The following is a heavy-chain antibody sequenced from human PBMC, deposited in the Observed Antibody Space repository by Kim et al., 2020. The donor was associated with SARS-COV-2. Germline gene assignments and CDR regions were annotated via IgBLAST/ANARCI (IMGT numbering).Heavy chain of an antibody. CDR3: ARQGSSGYYPFDY. D-gene: IGHD3-22*01. Sequence: SETLSLTCTVSGGSISSSSDYWGWIRQPPGKGLEWIGSIYYSGSTYDNPSLKSRVTISVDTSKNQFSLKLSSVTAADTAVYYCARQGSSGYYPFDYWGQGTLVTVSS. V-gene: IGHV4-39*01. CDR2: IYYSGST. J-gene: IGHJ4*02. CDR1: GGSISSSSDY.